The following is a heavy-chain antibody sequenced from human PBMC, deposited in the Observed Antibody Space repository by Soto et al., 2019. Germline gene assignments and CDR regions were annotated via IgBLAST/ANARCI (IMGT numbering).Heavy chain of an antibody. Sequence: PGGSLRLSCAASGFTFSNYAMSWVRQVPGKGLEWVSAIDENGKNTFNAASVKGRFTISRDNSQNTLYLQMNSLRAEDTALYYCAKESASRNFVLDDWAQGTLVTVSS. CDR2: IDENGKNT. CDR1: GFTFSNYA. D-gene: IGHD3-9*01. J-gene: IGHJ4*02. V-gene: IGHV3-23*01. CDR3: AKESASRNFVLDD.